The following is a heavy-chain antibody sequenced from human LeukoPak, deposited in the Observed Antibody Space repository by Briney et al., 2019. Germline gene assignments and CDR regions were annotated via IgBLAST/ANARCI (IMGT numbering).Heavy chain of an antibody. CDR2: IKQDGREK. CDR3: ANGDGFDY. D-gene: IGHD5-24*01. V-gene: IGHV3-7*01. J-gene: IGHJ4*02. CDR1: GFTSSTYW. Sequence: GGSLRLSCATSGFTSSTYWMSWVRQAPGKGLEWVANIKQDGREKYYADSVTGRFTISKDNAKNLLYLQMNSLRVEDTAVYYCANGDGFDYWGQGTLVTVSS.